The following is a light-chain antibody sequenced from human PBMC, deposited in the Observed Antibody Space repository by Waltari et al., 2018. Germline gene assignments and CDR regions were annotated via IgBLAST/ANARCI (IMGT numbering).Light chain of an antibody. CDR2: GAS. Sequence: EIAMTKSPATLSVSPGERATLPCRASQSVRSNLAWYQQKPGQAPRLLIYGASTRATGIPARFSGSGSGTEFTLTISSLQSEDFAVYYCQQYNNWPLTFGGGTKVEIK. V-gene: IGKV3-15*01. CDR3: QQYNNWPLT. J-gene: IGKJ4*01. CDR1: QSVRSN.